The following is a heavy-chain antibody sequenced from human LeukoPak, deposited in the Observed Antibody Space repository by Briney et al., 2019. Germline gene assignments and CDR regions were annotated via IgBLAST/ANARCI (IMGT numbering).Heavy chain of an antibody. CDR1: GGSISSGNYY. V-gene: IGHV4-61*02. D-gene: IGHD2-2*01. Sequence: SQTLSLTCTVSGGSISSGNYYWSWIRQPAGKGLEWIGRIYTSGSTNYNPSLKSRVTISVDTSKNQFSLKLSSVTAADTAVYYCASEPVVPAANLFDPWGQGTLVTVSS. J-gene: IGHJ5*02. CDR2: IYTSGST. CDR3: ASEPVVPAANLFDP.